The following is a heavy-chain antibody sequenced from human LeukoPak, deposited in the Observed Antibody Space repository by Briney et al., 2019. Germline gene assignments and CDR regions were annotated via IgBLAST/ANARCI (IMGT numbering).Heavy chain of an antibody. CDR3: ARRGYGDHAPFDY. Sequence: PGGSLRLSCAASGFTFSNYAMHWVRQAPGKGLEWVSSIYSGGSTYYADSVKGRFTISRDNSKNTLYLQMNSLRAEDTAVYYCARRGYGDHAPFDYWGQGTLVTVSS. V-gene: IGHV3-66*04. J-gene: IGHJ4*02. CDR2: IYSGGST. CDR1: GFTFSNYA. D-gene: IGHD4-17*01.